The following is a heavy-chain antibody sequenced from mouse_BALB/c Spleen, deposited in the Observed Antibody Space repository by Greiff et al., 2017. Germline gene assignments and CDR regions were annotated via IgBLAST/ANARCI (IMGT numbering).Heavy chain of an antibody. CDR3: ARGYDYDVGGFDY. D-gene: IGHD2-4*01. Sequence: EVMLVESGPSLVKPSQTLSLTCSVTGDSITSGYWNWIRKFPGNKLEYMGYISYSGSTYYNPSLKSRISITRDTSKNQYYLQLNSVTTEDTATYYCARGYDYDVGGFDYWGQGTTLTVSS. CDR2: ISYSGST. V-gene: IGHV3-8*02. CDR1: GDSITSGY. J-gene: IGHJ2*01.